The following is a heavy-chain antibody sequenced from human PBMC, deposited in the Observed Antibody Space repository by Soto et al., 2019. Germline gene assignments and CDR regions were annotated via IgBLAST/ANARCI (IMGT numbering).Heavy chain of an antibody. V-gene: IGHV4-31*03. CDR1: GGSISTGGYY. CDR3: ARGLSGTLLDN. Sequence: QVQLQESGPGLVKPSQTLSLTCTVSGGSISTGGYYWTWIRQHPGKSLEWIGYINYSGRTYYNPSLKSRVTISVDTSKNQFSLKLSAVTAADTAVYYCARGLSGTLLDNWGQGTVVTVSS. D-gene: IGHD3-10*01. CDR2: INYSGRT. J-gene: IGHJ4*02.